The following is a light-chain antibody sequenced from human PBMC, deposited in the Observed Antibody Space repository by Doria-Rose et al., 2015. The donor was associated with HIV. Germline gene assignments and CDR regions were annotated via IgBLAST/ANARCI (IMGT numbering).Light chain of an antibody. CDR2: WAS. V-gene: IGKV4-1*01. J-gene: IGKJ3*01. CDR1: QSLLYTSKNY. CDR3: QQYYDTPS. Sequence: PESLGMSLGERATLNCKSNQSLLYTSKNYLAWYQQKPGQPPKLLIYWASTRQSGVPARFSGSRSGTDFTLTISSLEAEDVAVYYCQQYYDTPSFGPGTTVDIK.